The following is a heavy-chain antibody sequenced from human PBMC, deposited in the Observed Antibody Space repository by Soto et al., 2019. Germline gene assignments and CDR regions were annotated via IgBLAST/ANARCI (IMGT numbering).Heavy chain of an antibody. Sequence: QVQLVQSGAEVKKPGASVKVSCKASGYTFISYGISWVRQAPGQGLEWMGWINAFNGNTNYAQKPXGXFTMTRDTSTSTAYMELRSLRSDDTAVYYCARDPVAGTYFDYWGQGTLVTVSS. CDR1: GYTFISYG. CDR3: ARDPVAGTYFDY. D-gene: IGHD6-19*01. J-gene: IGHJ4*02. V-gene: IGHV1-18*01. CDR2: INAFNGNT.